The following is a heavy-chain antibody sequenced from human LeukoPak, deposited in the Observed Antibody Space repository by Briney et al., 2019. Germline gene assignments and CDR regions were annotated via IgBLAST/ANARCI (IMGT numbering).Heavy chain of an antibody. Sequence: GGSLRLSCAASGFTFSSYAMSWVRQAPGKGLEWVSAISGSGGSTYYADSVKGRFTISRDNAKNTLYLQMNSLRAEDTAVYYCARDPQRTHGMDVWGQGTTVTVSS. CDR3: ARDPQRTHGMDV. V-gene: IGHV3-23*01. D-gene: IGHD1-1*01. CDR1: GFTFSSYA. CDR2: ISGSGGST. J-gene: IGHJ6*02.